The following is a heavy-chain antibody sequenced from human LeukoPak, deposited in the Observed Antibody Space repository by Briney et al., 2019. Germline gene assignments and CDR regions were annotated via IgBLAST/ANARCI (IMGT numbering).Heavy chain of an antibody. CDR3: AREVIGLAIDY. Sequence: PSETLSLTCTVSGGSISSGGYYWSWIRQHPGKGLEWIGYIYYSGSTYYNPSLKSRVTISVDTSKNQFSPKLSSVTAADTAVYYCAREVIGLAIDYWGQGTLVTVSS. V-gene: IGHV4-31*03. D-gene: IGHD3-10*01. CDR1: GGSISSGGYY. J-gene: IGHJ4*02. CDR2: IYYSGST.